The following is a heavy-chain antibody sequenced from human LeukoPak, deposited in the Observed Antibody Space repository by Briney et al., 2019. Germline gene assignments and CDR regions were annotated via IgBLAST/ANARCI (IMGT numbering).Heavy chain of an antibody. J-gene: IGHJ4*02. D-gene: IGHD5-18*01. CDR3: ARGFEYSYGYLDY. CDR1: GYTFTSYD. V-gene: IGHV1-8*01. CDR2: MNPNSGNT. Sequence: ASVKVSCKASGYTFTSYDINWVRQATGQGLEWMGWMNPNSGNTGYAQKFQGRVTITRNTSISTAYMELSSLRSEDTAVYYCARGFEYSYGYLDYWGQGTLVTVSS.